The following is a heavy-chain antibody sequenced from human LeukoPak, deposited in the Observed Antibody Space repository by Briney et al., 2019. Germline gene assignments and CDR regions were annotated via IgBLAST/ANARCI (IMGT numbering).Heavy chain of an antibody. Sequence: GASVKVSCKASGYTFTGYYMHWVRQAPGQGLEWMGWINPNSGGTNYAQKFQGRVTMTRDTSISTAYMELSRLRSDDTAVYYCVLRFLEWLTDDAFDIWGQGTMVTVSS. CDR1: GYTFTGYY. V-gene: IGHV1-2*02. CDR2: INPNSGGT. CDR3: VLRFLEWLTDDAFDI. D-gene: IGHD3-3*01. J-gene: IGHJ3*02.